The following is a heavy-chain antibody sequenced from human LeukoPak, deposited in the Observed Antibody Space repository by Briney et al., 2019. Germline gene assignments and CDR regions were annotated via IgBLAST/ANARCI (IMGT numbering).Heavy chain of an antibody. CDR1: GFTFSDYY. Sequence: GGSLRLSCAAPGFTFSDYYMSWIRQAPGKGLEWVSYISSSGSTIYYADSVKGRFTISRDNAKNSLYLQMNSLRAEDTAVYYCARETYSSSWSNYYYYMDVWGKGTTVTVSS. CDR2: ISSSGSTI. J-gene: IGHJ6*03. D-gene: IGHD6-13*01. V-gene: IGHV3-11*04. CDR3: ARETYSSSWSNYYYYMDV.